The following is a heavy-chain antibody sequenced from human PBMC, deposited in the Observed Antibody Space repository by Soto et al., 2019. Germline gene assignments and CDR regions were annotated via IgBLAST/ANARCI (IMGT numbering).Heavy chain of an antibody. CDR3: AREGIGYCSGGSCSYYFDY. V-gene: IGHV4-59*01. CDR1: GGSISSYY. CDR2: IYCSGST. D-gene: IGHD2-15*01. Sequence: SETLSLTCTVSGGSISSYYWSWIRQPPGKGLEWIGYIYCSGSTNYNPSLKSRVTISVDTSKNQFSLKLSSVTAADTAVYYCAREGIGYCSGGSCSYYFDYWGQGTLVTVSS. J-gene: IGHJ4*02.